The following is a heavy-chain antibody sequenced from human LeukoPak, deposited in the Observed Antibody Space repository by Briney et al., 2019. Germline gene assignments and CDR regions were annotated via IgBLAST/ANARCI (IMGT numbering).Heavy chain of an antibody. V-gene: IGHV4-39*01. CDR1: GGSNSSSSHY. J-gene: IGHJ4*02. Sequence: SETLSLPCTVSGGSNSSSSHYWGWIRQPPGKGLEWIGSIYYSGTAFYNPSLKSRVTISIDTSKNQCSLNLSSVAAADTAVYYCARRYGFPRGKFFDYWGQGTLVTVSS. D-gene: IGHD1-14*01. CDR2: IYYSGTA. CDR3: ARRYGFPRGKFFDY.